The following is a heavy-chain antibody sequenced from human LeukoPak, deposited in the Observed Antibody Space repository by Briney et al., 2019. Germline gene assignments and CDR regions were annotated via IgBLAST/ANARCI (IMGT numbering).Heavy chain of an antibody. D-gene: IGHD2-15*01. V-gene: IGHV4-34*01. CDR3: ARGREPFIVVVVAARYGMDV. Sequence: SETLSLTCAVYGGSFSGYYWSWIRQPSGKGLEWIGEINHSGSTNYNPSLKSRVTISVDTSKNQFSLKLSSVTAADTAVYYCARGREPFIVVVVAARYGMDVWGQGTTVTVSS. CDR2: INHSGST. CDR1: GGSFSGYY. J-gene: IGHJ6*02.